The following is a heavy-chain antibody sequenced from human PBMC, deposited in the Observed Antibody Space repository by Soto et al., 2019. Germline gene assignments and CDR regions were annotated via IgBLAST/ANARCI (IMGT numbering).Heavy chain of an antibody. CDR2: IYYSGST. J-gene: IGHJ6*02. CDR1: GGSISRSTFY. Sequence: PSETLSLTCTVSGGSISRSTFYWAWIRQPPGKGLEWIGSIYYSGSTYYSPSLKSRVTISVDTPKTQFSLKLSSVTAVDTAVYSCARSAITLFGVVPYGMDVWGQGTTVTVSS. D-gene: IGHD3-3*01. V-gene: IGHV4-39*07. CDR3: ARSAITLFGVVPYGMDV.